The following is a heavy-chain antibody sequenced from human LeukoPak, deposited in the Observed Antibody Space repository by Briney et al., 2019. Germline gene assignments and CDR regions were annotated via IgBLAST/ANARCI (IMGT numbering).Heavy chain of an antibody. CDR1: EYTCTSLY. J-gene: IGHJ5*02. D-gene: IGHD2-15*01. V-gene: IGHV1-46*01. Sequence: AAAKDSYKAAEYTCTSLYRRWMRKNHGQGLEWMGIINPSGGSTSYAQKFQGRVTMTRDTSTSTVYMELSSLRSEDTAVYYCARGRVVVVAATNWFDPWGQGTLVSVSS. CDR3: ARGRVVVVAATNWFDP. CDR2: INPSGGST.